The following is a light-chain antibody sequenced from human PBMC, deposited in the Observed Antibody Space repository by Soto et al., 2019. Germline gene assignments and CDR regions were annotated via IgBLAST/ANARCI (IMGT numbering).Light chain of an antibody. V-gene: IGKV3-20*01. Sequence: EIVLTQSPGTLSLSPGERATLSCRASQSVSSSYLAWYQQKPGQAPRLLIHGASSRATGIPDRISGSGSGTDFTLTISRLEPEDFAVYYCQQYGSSPPTFGQGTRWKSN. CDR3: QQYGSSPPT. CDR1: QSVSSSY. J-gene: IGKJ1*01. CDR2: GAS.